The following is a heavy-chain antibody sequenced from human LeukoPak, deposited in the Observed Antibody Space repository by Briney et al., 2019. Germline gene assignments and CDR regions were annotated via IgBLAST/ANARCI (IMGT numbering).Heavy chain of an antibody. CDR1: GFTFSTYG. CDR2: ISGSGDTT. V-gene: IGHV3-23*01. J-gene: IGHJ4*02. CDR3: AKDDGWLQYNY. D-gene: IGHD5-24*01. Sequence: GGTLRLSCAASGFTFSTYGMSWVRQAPGKGLEWVSGISGSGDTTYYADSVKGRFTTSRDNSKNTVYLQMNSLRAEDTAVYYCAKDDGWLQYNYWGQGTLVTVSS.